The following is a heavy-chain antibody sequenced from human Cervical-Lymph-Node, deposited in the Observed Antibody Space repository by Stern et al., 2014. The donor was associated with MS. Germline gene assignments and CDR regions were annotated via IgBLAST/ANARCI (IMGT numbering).Heavy chain of an antibody. Sequence: EVQLVESGGGLVQPGGSLRLSCAASGFTFSSYWMHWVRQAPGKGLVWVSRINSDGSSTSYADSVKGRFTISRDNAKNTLYLQMNSLRADDTAVYYCARDPSYWGGDCYANWFDPWGQGTLVTVSS. D-gene: IGHD2-21*02. V-gene: IGHV3-74*01. CDR2: INSDGSST. CDR1: GFTFSSYW. J-gene: IGHJ5*02. CDR3: ARDPSYWGGDCYANWFDP.